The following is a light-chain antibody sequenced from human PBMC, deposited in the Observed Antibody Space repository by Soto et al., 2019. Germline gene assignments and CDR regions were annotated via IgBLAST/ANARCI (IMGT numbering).Light chain of an antibody. CDR1: SSDVGAYNY. J-gene: IGLJ1*01. Sequence: QSALTQPASVSGPPGQSITISCTGTSSDVGAYNYVSWYQQHPGKAPKLMIYEVSNRPSGVSNRFSGSKSGNTASLTISGLQAEDEADYYCSSYISSSTFVFGTGTKVTV. CDR3: SSYISSSTFV. V-gene: IGLV2-14*01. CDR2: EVS.